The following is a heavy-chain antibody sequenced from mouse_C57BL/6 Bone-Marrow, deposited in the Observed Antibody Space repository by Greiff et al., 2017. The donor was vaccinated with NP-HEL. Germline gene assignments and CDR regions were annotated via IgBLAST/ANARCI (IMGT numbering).Heavy chain of an antibody. CDR1: GFNIKDDY. CDR3: TYYYGSSYPYYFDY. Sequence: VQLQQSGAELVRPGASVKLSCTASGFNIKDDYMHWVKQRPEQGLEWIGWIDPENGDTEYAPKFQGKATITADTSSNTAYLQLSSLTSEDTAVYYCTYYYGSSYPYYFDYWGQGTTLTVSS. J-gene: IGHJ2*01. V-gene: IGHV14-4*01. CDR2: IDPENGDT. D-gene: IGHD1-1*01.